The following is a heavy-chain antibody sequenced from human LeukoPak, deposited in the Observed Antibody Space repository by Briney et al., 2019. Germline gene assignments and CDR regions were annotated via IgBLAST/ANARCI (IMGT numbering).Heavy chain of an antibody. Sequence: GGSLRLSCAASGFTFDDYAMHWVRQAPGKGLEWVSLISWDGGSTYYADSVKGRFTISRDNSKNSLYLQMNSLRAEDTALYYCAKDRVSSSWYGHYYYYMDVWGKGTTVTASS. CDR3: AKDRVSSSWYGHYYYYMDV. J-gene: IGHJ6*03. D-gene: IGHD6-13*01. CDR2: ISWDGGST. CDR1: GFTFDDYA. V-gene: IGHV3-43D*04.